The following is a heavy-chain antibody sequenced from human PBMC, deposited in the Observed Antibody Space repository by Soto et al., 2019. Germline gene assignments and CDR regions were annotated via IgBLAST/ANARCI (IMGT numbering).Heavy chain of an antibody. V-gene: IGHV3-9*01. CDR2: ISWNSGSI. D-gene: IGHD6-19*01. CDR3: AKDRGLVLSFYFDY. Sequence: DVQLVESVGGLVQPGRSLRLSCAASGFTFDDYAMHWVRQAPGKGLEWVSGISWNSGSIGYADSVKGRFTISRDNAKNSLYLQMNGLRAEDTALYYCAKDRGLVLSFYFDYWGQGTLVTVSS. CDR1: GFTFDDYA. J-gene: IGHJ4*02.